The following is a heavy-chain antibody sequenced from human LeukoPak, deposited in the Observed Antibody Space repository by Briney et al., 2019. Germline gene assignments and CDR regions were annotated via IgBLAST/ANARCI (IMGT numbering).Heavy chain of an antibody. CDR1: VFTFSSYW. Sequence: GGSLRLSCAASVFTFSSYWMHWVRQAPGKGLVWVSLITSDGSHTSNAHSVKGRFTISRDNAKNTLYLQMNSLRADDTAVYYCARDRGYTSDYWGQGTLVTVSS. CDR2: ITSDGSHT. CDR3: ARDRGYTSDY. V-gene: IGHV3-74*01. J-gene: IGHJ4*02. D-gene: IGHD2-2*02.